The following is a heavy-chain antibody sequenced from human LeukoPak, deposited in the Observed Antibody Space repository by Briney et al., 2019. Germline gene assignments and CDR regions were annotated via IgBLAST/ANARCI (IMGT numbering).Heavy chain of an antibody. CDR1: GFTFSSYA. CDR3: AKISYGSGSYSFVFDY. CDR2: ISGSGGST. V-gene: IGHV3-23*01. Sequence: GGSLRLSCAASGFTFSSYAMSWVRQAPGKGLEWVSAISGSGGSTYYADSVKGRFTISRDNSKNTLYLQMNSLRAEDTAVYYCAKISYGSGSYSFVFDYWGQGTLVTVSS. D-gene: IGHD3-10*01. J-gene: IGHJ4*02.